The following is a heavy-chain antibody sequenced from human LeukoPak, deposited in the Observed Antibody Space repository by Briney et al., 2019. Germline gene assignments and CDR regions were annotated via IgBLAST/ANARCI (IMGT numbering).Heavy chain of an antibody. Sequence: SGGSLRLSCAASGFTFSTYAVNWVRQAPGKGLEWVSTISGSGGGTYYADSVKGRFTISRDNSKNTLYLQINSLRAEDTAVYYCAKVRISGTTGLDYFDCWGQGTLVTVSS. D-gene: IGHD1-7*01. J-gene: IGHJ4*02. CDR2: ISGSGGGT. V-gene: IGHV3-23*01. CDR1: GFTFSTYA. CDR3: AKVRISGTTGLDYFDC.